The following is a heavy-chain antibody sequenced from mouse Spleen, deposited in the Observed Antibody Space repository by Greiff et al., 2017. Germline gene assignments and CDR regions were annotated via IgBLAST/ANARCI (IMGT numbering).Heavy chain of an antibody. CDR3: AREFYYGSSFYWYFDV. CDR1: GFTFSSFG. D-gene: IGHD1-1*01. J-gene: IGHJ1*01. V-gene: IGHV5-17*02. Sequence: EVKVVESGGGLVQPGGSRKLSCAASGFTFSSFGMHWVRQAPEKGLEWVAYISSGSSTIYYADTVKGRFTISRDNPKNTLFLQMTSLRSEDTAMYYCAREFYYGSSFYWYFDVWGAGTTVTVSS. CDR2: ISSGSSTI.